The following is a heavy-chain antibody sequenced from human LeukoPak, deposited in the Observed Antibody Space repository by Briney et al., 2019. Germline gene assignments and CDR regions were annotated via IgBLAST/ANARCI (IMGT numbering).Heavy chain of an antibody. Sequence: SETLSLTCTVSGGSISSYYWSWIRQPPGKGLEWIGYIYYSGSTNYNPSLKSRVTISVDTSKNQFSLKLSSVTAADTAVYYCARVHTNKFPGWFDPWGQGTLVTVSS. V-gene: IGHV4-59*01. CDR1: GGSISSYY. J-gene: IGHJ5*02. CDR3: ARVHTNKFPGWFDP. D-gene: IGHD1/OR15-1a*01. CDR2: IYYSGST.